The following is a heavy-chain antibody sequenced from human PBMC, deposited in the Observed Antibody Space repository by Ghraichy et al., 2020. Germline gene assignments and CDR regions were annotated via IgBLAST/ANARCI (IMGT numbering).Heavy chain of an antibody. J-gene: IGHJ2*01. CDR3: ARMRGSDSGYYLGFRDLDL. D-gene: IGHD3-22*01. CDR1: GASISTDY. CDR2: IDNSGST. V-gene: IGHV4-59*12. Sequence: SQTLSLTCTVSGASISTDYWSWIRQPPGKGLEWIGYIDNSGSTNYNPSLKSRVTMSIDTSKNQFSLRLNSVTAADTAVYFCARMRGSDSGYYLGFRDLDLLGRGT.